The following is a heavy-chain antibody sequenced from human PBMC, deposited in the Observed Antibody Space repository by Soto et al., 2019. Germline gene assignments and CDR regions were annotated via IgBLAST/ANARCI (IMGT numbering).Heavy chain of an antibody. CDR3: ASDIFTGQTRDY. J-gene: IGHJ4*02. Sequence: QVQLVESGGGLVKPGGSLRLSCAASGFTFSDYYMNWIRQAPGKGLEWVSYISSSGSTIYYADSVKGRFTISRDNAKNSLHLQMNRLRSDDTAVYYCASDIFTGQTRDYGGQGALVRVSS. V-gene: IGHV3-11*01. D-gene: IGHD3-9*01. CDR2: ISSSGSTI. CDR1: GFTFSDYY.